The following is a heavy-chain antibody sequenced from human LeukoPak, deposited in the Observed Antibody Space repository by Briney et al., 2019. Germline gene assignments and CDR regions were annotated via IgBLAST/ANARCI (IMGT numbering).Heavy chain of an antibody. CDR3: ARGPNWNYDVVFGYFDY. D-gene: IGHD3-10*02. J-gene: IGHJ4*02. CDR2: INPNSGDT. Sequence: ASVKVSCKASGHTFTGYYIHWVRQAPGQGLEWMGWINPNSGDTNFAQKFPGRVTMTRDTSISTAYMELSRLRSDDTAVYYCARGPNWNYDVVFGYFDYWGQGTLVTVSS. CDR1: GHTFTGYY. V-gene: IGHV1-2*02.